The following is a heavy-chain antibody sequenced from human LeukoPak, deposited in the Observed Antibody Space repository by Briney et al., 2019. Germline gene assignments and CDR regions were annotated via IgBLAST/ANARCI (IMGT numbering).Heavy chain of an antibody. CDR3: ARESRSSSWYGPSDY. Sequence: GGSLRLSCAASGFTFSRFGMHWVRQAPDKGLEWVAFMRYDGSNKYYADSVKGRFTISRDNSKNTLYLQMNSLRAEDTAVYYCARESRSSSWYGPSDYWGQGTLVTVSS. J-gene: IGHJ4*02. D-gene: IGHD6-13*01. CDR1: GFTFSRFG. CDR2: MRYDGSNK. V-gene: IGHV3-30*02.